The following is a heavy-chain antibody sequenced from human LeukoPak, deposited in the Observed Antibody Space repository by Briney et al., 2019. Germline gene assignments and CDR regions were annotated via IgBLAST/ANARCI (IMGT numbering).Heavy chain of an antibody. V-gene: IGHV3-7*01. D-gene: IGHD2-8*02. CDR3: ARAEVTVPGGDY. CDR1: GFSPTTYW. Sequence: GGSLRLSCVASGFSPTTYWMSWVRQAPGKGLEWVANIKQDGSAKYSVDSVKGRFTISRDNARNSLYLQMNSLRAEDTAVYYCARAEVTVPGGDYWGQGTLVTVSS. J-gene: IGHJ4*02. CDR2: IKQDGSAK.